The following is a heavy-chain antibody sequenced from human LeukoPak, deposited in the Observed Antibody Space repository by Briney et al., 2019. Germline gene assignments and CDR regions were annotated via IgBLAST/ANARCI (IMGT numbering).Heavy chain of an antibody. D-gene: IGHD1-26*01. CDR2: IYHSGST. J-gene: IGHJ3*02. Sequence: PSETLSLTCTVSGYSISSSYYWGWIRQPPGKGLEWIGSIYHSGSTYYNPSLKGRVTISVDTSKNQFSLKLSSVTAADTAVYYCARTVGAYPSDAFDIWGQGTMVTVSS. CDR1: GYSISSSYY. V-gene: IGHV4-38-2*02. CDR3: ARTVGAYPSDAFDI.